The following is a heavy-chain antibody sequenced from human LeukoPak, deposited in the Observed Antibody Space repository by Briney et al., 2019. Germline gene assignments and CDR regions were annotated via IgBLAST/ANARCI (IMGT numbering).Heavy chain of an antibody. D-gene: IGHD2-15*01. V-gene: IGHV3-30*18. CDR1: GFTFSSYG. CDR2: ISYDGSNK. J-gene: IGHJ3*02. CDR3: AKALLLGAFDI. Sequence: GGSLRLSCAASGFTFSSYGMHWVRQAPGKGLEWVAVISYDGSNKYYADSVKGRFTISRDNSENTLYLQMNSLRAEDTAVYYCAKALLLGAFDIWGQGTMVTVSS.